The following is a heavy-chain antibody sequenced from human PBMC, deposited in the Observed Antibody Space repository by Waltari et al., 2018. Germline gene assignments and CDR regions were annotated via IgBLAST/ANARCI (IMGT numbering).Heavy chain of an antibody. CDR2: IYSGGSI. V-gene: IGHV3-53*01. J-gene: IGHJ2*01. CDR3: AREAPGYFDL. Sequence: EVQLEESGGGLIQPGGSLRLSCAASGFTVSSNYMSWVRQAPGKGLEWVAVIYSGGSIDYADSVKGRFTISRGNSKNTVYLQMNSLRVEDTAVYYCAREAPGYFDLWGRGTLVTVSS. CDR1: GFTVSSNY.